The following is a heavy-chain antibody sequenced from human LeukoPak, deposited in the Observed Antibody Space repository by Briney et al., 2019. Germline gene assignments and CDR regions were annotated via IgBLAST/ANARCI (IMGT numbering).Heavy chain of an antibody. CDR3: ARDRSSLYNGNYAF. J-gene: IGHJ4*02. CDR1: GYTFTDYY. CDR2: VNPHSGGT. D-gene: IGHD5-12*01. V-gene: IGHV1-2*02. Sequence: SVKVSCKTSGYTFTDYYIHWVRQAPGQGLEFMGWVNPHSGGTSYAAKLTRDTSTTTSYMDLSSLTSGDTAVYYCARDRSSLYNGNYAFWGQGTLVTVSS.